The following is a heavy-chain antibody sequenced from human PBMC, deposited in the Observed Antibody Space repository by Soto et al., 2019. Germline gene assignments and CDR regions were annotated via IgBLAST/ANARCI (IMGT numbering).Heavy chain of an antibody. Sequence: SETLSLTCAVYGGSFSGYYWSWIRQPPGKGLEWIGEINHSGSTNYNPSLKSRVTISVDTSKNQFSLKLSSVTAADTAVYYCARTGYCSSTSCYLDYYMDVWGKGTTVTVSS. CDR2: INHSGST. J-gene: IGHJ6*03. CDR3: ARTGYCSSTSCYLDYYMDV. D-gene: IGHD2-2*01. CDR1: GGSFSGYY. V-gene: IGHV4-34*01.